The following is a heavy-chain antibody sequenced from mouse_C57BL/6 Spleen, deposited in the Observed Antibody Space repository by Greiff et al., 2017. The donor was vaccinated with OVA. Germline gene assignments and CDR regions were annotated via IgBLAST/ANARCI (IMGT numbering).Heavy chain of an antibody. V-gene: IGHV14-4*01. CDR1: GFNIKDDY. D-gene: IGHD2-4*01. Sequence: VQLQQSGAELVRPGASVKLSCTASGFNIKDDYMHWVKQRPEQGLEWIGWIDPENGDTEYASKFQGKATITADTSSNTAYLQLSSLTSEDTAVYYCTLFQYDDDYDFDYWGQGTTLTVSS. CDR2: IDPENGDT. J-gene: IGHJ2*01. CDR3: TLFQYDDDYDFDY.